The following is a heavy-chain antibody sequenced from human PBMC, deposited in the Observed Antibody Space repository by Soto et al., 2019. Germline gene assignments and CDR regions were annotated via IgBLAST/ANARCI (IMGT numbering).Heavy chain of an antibody. CDR3: ARNFSGSYNIWFDP. V-gene: IGHV4-59*01. Sequence: SETLSLTCTVSGGSISSYYWSWIRQPPGKGLEWIGYIYYSGSTNYNPSLKSRVTISVDTSKNQFSLKLSSVTAADTAVYYCARNFSGSYNIWFDPWGQGTLVTVS. D-gene: IGHD1-26*01. CDR1: GGSISSYY. CDR2: IYYSGST. J-gene: IGHJ5*02.